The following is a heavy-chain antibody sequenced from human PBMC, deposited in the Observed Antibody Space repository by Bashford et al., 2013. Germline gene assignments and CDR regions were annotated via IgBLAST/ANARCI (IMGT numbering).Heavy chain of an antibody. CDR2: IYYSGKT. CDR3: ARGAGWYNP. D-gene: IGHD3-10*01. V-gene: IGHV4-59*01. Sequence: SETLSLTCTISGGSFGDFYWSWLRQPPGKGLEWIGYIYYSGKTNYNPSLKSRVTVSLDTSKNQFSLMLASVTAADTAVYYCARGAGWYNPWGQGTLVTVSS. J-gene: IGHJ5*02. CDR1: GGSFGDFY.